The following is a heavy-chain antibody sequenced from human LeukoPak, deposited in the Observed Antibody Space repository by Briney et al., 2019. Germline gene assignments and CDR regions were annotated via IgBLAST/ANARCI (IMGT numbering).Heavy chain of an antibody. Sequence: SETLSLTCTVSGGSISSGGYYWSWIRQPPGKGLEWIGYIYHSGSTYYNPSLKSRVTISVDTSKNQFSLKLSSVTAADTAVYYCAREGPTSSSWRHRPDYWGQGTLVTVSS. CDR3: AREGPTSSSWRHRPDY. CDR1: GGSISSGGYY. V-gene: IGHV4-30-2*05. CDR2: IYHSGST. D-gene: IGHD6-13*01. J-gene: IGHJ4*02.